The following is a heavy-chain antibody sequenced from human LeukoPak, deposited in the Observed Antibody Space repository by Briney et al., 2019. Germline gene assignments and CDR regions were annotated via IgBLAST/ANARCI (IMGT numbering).Heavy chain of an antibody. D-gene: IGHD2-15*01. CDR2: ISGSGHST. V-gene: IGHV3-23*01. CDR1: GFTFTSYT. Sequence: PGGSLRLSCAASGFTFTSYTMNWVRQAPGEGLEWVSGISGSGHSTYYADSVKGHFTISRDNSKNTLYLQMSSLRAEDTAVYYCVKKLGGNAPFDYWGQGTLVTVSS. CDR3: VKKLGGNAPFDY. J-gene: IGHJ4*02.